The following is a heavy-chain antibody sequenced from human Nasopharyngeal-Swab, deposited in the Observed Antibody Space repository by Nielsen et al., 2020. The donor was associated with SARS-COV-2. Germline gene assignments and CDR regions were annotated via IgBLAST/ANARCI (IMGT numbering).Heavy chain of an antibody. CDR2: ISYDGSNK. J-gene: IGHJ4*02. Sequence: GESLKISCAASGFTFSSYGLHWVRQAPGKGPEWAAVISYDGSNKLYADSVKGRFTISRDKSKNTLYLQMNSLRAEDTAVYYCAKDREGQYTGYDWMVGYFDYWGQGTLVTVSS. D-gene: IGHD5-12*01. CDR3: AKDREGQYTGYDWMVGYFDY. V-gene: IGHV3-30*18. CDR1: GFTFSSYG.